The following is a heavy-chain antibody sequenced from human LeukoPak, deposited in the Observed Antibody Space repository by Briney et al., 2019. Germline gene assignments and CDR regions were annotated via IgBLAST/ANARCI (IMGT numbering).Heavy chain of an antibody. Sequence: GASVKVSCKASGYTFTAYYIHWVRQAPGQGLEWMGYISAYNGNTNYAQKFQDRVTMTTDTSTSTAYMELRSLRSDDTAVYYCARERHRGNSGNDAFDIWGQGTMVTVSS. CDR2: ISAYNGNT. CDR3: ARERHRGNSGNDAFDI. J-gene: IGHJ3*02. D-gene: IGHD4-23*01. V-gene: IGHV1-18*04. CDR1: GYTFTAYY.